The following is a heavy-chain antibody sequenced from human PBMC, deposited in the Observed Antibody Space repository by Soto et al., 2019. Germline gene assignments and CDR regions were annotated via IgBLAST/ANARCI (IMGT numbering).Heavy chain of an antibody. V-gene: IGHV1-69*13. CDR1: GGTFSSYA. Sequence: SVKVSCKASGGTFSSYAISWVRRAPGQGLEWMGGIIPNFGTANYAQKFQGRVTITADESTSTAYMELSSLRSEDTAVYYCARSIVVVTALDYWGQGTLVTVS. CDR2: IIPNFGTA. CDR3: ARSIVVVTALDY. J-gene: IGHJ4*02. D-gene: IGHD2-21*02.